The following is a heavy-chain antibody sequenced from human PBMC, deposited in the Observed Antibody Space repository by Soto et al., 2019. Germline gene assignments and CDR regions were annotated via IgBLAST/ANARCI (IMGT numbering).Heavy chain of an antibody. CDR1: GFTFTRYS. CDR2: ISSTTNYI. Sequence: EVQLVESGGGLVKLGGSLRLSCAASGFTFTRYSMNWVRQAPGKGLEWVSSISSTTNYIYYGDSMKGRFTISRDNGKNSLYLEIHSLRAEDTAVYYCARESEDLTSNFDYWGQGTLVTVSS. CDR3: ARESEDLTSNFDY. V-gene: IGHV3-21*06. J-gene: IGHJ4*02.